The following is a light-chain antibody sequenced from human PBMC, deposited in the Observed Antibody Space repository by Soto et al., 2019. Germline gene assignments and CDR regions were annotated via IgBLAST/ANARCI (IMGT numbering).Light chain of an antibody. Sequence: QSVLTQPPSASGTPGQRVTISCSGSSSNIGSNTVNWYQQLPGTAPKLLIYFNNQRPSGVPDRFSGSKSGTSASLAISGLQSEDEADYYCAAWDDSLNGFVLFGGGTKLTVL. CDR3: AAWDDSLNGFVL. CDR1: SSNIGSNT. V-gene: IGLV1-44*01. CDR2: FNN. J-gene: IGLJ2*01.